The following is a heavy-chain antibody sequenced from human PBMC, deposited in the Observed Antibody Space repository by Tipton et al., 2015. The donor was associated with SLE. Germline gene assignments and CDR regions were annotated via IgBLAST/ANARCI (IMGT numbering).Heavy chain of an antibody. J-gene: IGHJ4*02. Sequence: LSLTCTVSNGSISNYYWSWIRQPPGKGLEWVSGISASGGSTWYADSVKGRFTVSRDNSKNTLYLQMSSPRAEDTAVYYCAKEPDSSSWYKFFDDWGQGTLVTVSS. V-gene: IGHV3-23*01. D-gene: IGHD6-13*01. CDR3: AKEPDSSSWYKFFDD. CDR1: NGSISNYY. CDR2: ISASGGST.